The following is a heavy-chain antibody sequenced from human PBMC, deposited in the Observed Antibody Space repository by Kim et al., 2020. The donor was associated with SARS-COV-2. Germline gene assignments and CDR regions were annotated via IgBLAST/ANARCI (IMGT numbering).Heavy chain of an antibody. CDR2: ISYDGSRK. V-gene: IGHV3-30*18. D-gene: IGHD3-3*01. J-gene: IGHJ3*02. Sequence: GGSLRLSCAASGFSFSNYGMHWVRQAPGKGLEWVTVISYDGSRKYYADSVKGRFTISRDTSKNTLYLQMNSLNPEDTAVYYCAKDRTIPHDAFDIWGQGT. CDR1: GFSFSNYG. CDR3: AKDRTIPHDAFDI.